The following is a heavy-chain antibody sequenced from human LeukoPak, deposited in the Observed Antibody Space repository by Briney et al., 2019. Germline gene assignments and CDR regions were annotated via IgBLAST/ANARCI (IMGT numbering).Heavy chain of an antibody. Sequence: SETLSLTCTVSGGSISSYYWSWIRQPPGKGLEWIGYIYYSGSTNYNPSLKSRVTISVDTSKNQFSLKLSSVTAADTAVYYCAKYNWNYFAFDIWGQGTMVTVSS. D-gene: IGHD1-7*01. V-gene: IGHV4-59*01. J-gene: IGHJ3*02. CDR1: GGSISSYY. CDR3: AKYNWNYFAFDI. CDR2: IYYSGST.